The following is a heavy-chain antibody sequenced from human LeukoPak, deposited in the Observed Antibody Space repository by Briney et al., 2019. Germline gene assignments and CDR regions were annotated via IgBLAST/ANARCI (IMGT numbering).Heavy chain of an antibody. CDR1: GFTFSSYW. CDR3: ARDRDYYDSSGLDY. J-gene: IGHJ4*02. D-gene: IGHD3-22*01. Sequence: GGSLRLSCAASGFTFSSYWMSWVRQAPGKGLEWVANIKQDGSEKYYVDSVKGRFTISRDNAKNSLYLQMNSLRAEDTAVYYCARDRDYYDSSGLDYWGQGTLVTVSS. CDR2: IKQDGSEK. V-gene: IGHV3-7*01.